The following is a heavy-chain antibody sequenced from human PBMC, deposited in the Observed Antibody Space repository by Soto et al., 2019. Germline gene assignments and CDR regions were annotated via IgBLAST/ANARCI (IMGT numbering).Heavy chain of an antibody. D-gene: IGHD2-2*01. Sequence: SETLSLTCSVSGGSISSGDYYWNWIRQPPGKGLEWIGHIYYSGSTYYNSSLKSRVTVSVDTSKNQFSLKLSSATAADTAVYYCARGRVVPAAMRYYYYGMDVWGQGTTVTVSS. J-gene: IGHJ6*02. CDR1: GGSISSGDYY. V-gene: IGHV4-30-4*01. CDR3: ARGRVVPAAMRYYYYGMDV. CDR2: IYYSGST.